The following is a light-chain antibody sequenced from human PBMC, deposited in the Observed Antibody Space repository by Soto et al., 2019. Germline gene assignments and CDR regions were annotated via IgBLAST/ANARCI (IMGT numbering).Light chain of an antibody. Sequence: NFMLTQPHSVSESPGKTVTISCTRSSGSIASNYVQWYQQRPGSAPTTVIYEDNERPSGVPDRFSGSIDRSSNSASLTISGLKTGEEADYYWQSYDSSSYVFGSGTK. V-gene: IGLV6-57*04. CDR1: SGSIASNY. J-gene: IGLJ1*01. CDR3: QSYDSSSYV. CDR2: EDN.